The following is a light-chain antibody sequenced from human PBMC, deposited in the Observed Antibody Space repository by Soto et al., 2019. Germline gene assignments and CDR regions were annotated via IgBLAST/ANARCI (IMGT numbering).Light chain of an antibody. CDR1: QGIGTY. Sequence: EIQMTQSRSSLCASVGDRVTITCRASQGIGTYLAWYQHKAGKAPELLIYAASTLQSGVPSRFSGSGSGTEFTLTISSLQPEDFATYYCQQLTTWPIIFGQGTRLEVK. J-gene: IGKJ5*01. V-gene: IGKV1-9*01. CDR2: AAS. CDR3: QQLTTWPII.